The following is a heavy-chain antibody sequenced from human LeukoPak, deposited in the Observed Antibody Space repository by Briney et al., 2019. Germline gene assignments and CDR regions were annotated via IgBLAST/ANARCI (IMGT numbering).Heavy chain of an antibody. Sequence: ASVKVSCKASGGTFSRYAINWVRQAPGQGLELMGWINTNTGIPTYAQGFAGRFVFSLDTSVTTAYLQITSLKAEDTAVYYCARDLVSAGFDIWGQGTMVTVSS. D-gene: IGHD6-6*01. CDR1: GGTFSRYA. J-gene: IGHJ3*02. CDR3: ARDLVSAGFDI. CDR2: INTNTGIP. V-gene: IGHV7-4-1*02.